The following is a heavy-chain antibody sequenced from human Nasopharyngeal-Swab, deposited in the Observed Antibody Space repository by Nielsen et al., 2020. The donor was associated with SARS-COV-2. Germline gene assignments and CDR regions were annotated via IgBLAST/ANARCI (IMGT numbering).Heavy chain of an antibody. CDR2: ISSSSSYI. J-gene: IGHJ6*03. CDR3: AREDDFWSGSTDYYYYYYMDV. V-gene: IGHV3-21*01. D-gene: IGHD3-3*01. Sequence: VRQAPGKGLEGVSSISSSSSYIYYADSVKGRFTISRDNAKNSLYLQMNSLRAEDTAVYYCAREDDFWSGSTDYYYYYYMDVWGKGTTVTVSS.